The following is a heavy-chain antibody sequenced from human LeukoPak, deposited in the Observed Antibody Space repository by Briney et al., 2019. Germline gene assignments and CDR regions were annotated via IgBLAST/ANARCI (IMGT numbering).Heavy chain of an antibody. CDR1: GFTFGDYA. V-gene: IGHV3-15*01. Sequence: PGGSLRLSCTASGFTFGDYAMSWVRQAPGKGLEWVGRIKSKTDGGTTDYAAPVKGRFTISRDDSKNTLYLQMNSLKTEDTAVYYCTTADYGDRRYYYGMDVWGQGTTVTVSS. J-gene: IGHJ6*02. CDR2: IKSKTDGGTT. D-gene: IGHD4-17*01. CDR3: TTADYGDRRYYYGMDV.